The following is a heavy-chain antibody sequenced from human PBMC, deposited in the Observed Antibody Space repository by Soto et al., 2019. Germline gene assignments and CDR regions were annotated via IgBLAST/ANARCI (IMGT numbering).Heavy chain of an antibody. CDR1: GFTFSSYA. CDR2: ISYDGSNK. Sequence: SLRLSCAASGFTFSSYAMHWVRQAPGKGLEWVAVISYDGSNKYYADSVKGRFTISRDDSKNTLYLQMNSLRAEDTAVYYCARDHPGLATIGLFDYWGQGXLVTVYS. D-gene: IGHD5-12*01. CDR3: ARDHPGLATIGLFDY. V-gene: IGHV3-30-3*01. J-gene: IGHJ4*02.